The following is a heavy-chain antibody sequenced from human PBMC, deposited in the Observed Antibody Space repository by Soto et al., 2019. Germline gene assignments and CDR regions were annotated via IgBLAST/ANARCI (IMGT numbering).Heavy chain of an antibody. Sequence: SVKVSCKASGGTFSSYAISWVRQAPGQGLEWMGGIIPIFGTANYAQKFQGRVTITADESTSTAYMELSSLRSEDTAVYYCARDLGYCSSTSCYWGYNWFDPWGQGTLVTVSS. CDR2: IIPIFGTA. D-gene: IGHD2-2*01. J-gene: IGHJ5*02. CDR3: ARDLGYCSSTSCYWGYNWFDP. V-gene: IGHV1-69*13. CDR1: GGTFSSYA.